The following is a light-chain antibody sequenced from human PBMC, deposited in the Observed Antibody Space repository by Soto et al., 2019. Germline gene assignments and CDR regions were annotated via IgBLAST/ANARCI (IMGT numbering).Light chain of an antibody. CDR2: GDN. V-gene: IGLV1-40*01. CDR3: QSYDTSLSGSRV. Sequence: QSVLTQPPSVSGAPGQRVTFSCTGSSSNIGAGYDVHWYQQFLGTAPKLLIYGDNNRPSGVPDRFSGSRSGTSASLAITGLQAEDEADYYCQSYDTSLSGSRVFGGGTKLTVL. J-gene: IGLJ3*02. CDR1: SSNIGAGYD.